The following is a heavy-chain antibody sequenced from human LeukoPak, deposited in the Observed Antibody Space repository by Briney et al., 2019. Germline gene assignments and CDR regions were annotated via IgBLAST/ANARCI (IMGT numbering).Heavy chain of an antibody. CDR1: GYTFTDYY. CDR2: VDPEDGET. D-gene: IGHD5-18*01. J-gene: IGHJ4*02. V-gene: IGHV1-69-2*01. Sequence: GASVKVSCKASGYTFTDYYMHWVQQAPGKGLEWMGRVDPEDGETIYAEKFQGRVTITADTSTDTAYMELSSLRSEDTAVYYCATDQRAAIIDYWGQGTLVTVSS. CDR3: ATDQRAAIIDY.